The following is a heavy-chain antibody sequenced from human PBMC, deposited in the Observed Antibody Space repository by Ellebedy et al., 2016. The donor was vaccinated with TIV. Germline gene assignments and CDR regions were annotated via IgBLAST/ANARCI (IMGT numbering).Heavy chain of an antibody. D-gene: IGHD3-9*01. J-gene: IGHJ5*02. V-gene: IGHV3-11*01. CDR3: ARDTRFIDHQHNWFDP. CDR2: ISSSGATV. Sequence: GGSLRLSCAASGFIFSDFQMSWIRQAPGKGLECISYISSSGATVYCTDSVKGRFTISRDNARKSLYLQLNSLRAEDTAVYYCARDTRFIDHQHNWFDPWGQGTLVTVSS. CDR1: GFIFSDFQ.